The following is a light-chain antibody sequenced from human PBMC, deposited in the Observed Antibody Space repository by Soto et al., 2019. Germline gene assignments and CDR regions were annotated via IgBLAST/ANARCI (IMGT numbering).Light chain of an antibody. CDR3: QQYGRSPA. V-gene: IGKV3-20*01. J-gene: IGKJ1*01. CDR2: GAS. CDR1: QSVSSSY. Sequence: EIVLTQSPGTLSLSPGERATLSCRASQSVSSSYLAWYQQKPGQAPRLLIYGASSRATGIPGRFSGSGSGTDFTLTLSRLEPEDLAVYYCQQYGRSPAFGQGTKVEIK.